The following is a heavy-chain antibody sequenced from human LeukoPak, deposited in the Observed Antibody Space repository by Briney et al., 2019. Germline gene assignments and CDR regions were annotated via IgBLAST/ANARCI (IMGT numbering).Heavy chain of an antibody. CDR3: ARDIVVVVAATYYYYGMDV. CDR2: ISAYNGNT. V-gene: IGHV1-18*01. Sequence: ASVKVSCKASGYTFTSSGISWVRQAPGQGLEWMGWISAYNGNTNYAQKLQGRVTMTTDTSTSTAYMELRSLRSDDTAVYYCARDIVVVVAATYYYYGMDVWGQGTTVTVSS. D-gene: IGHD2-15*01. J-gene: IGHJ6*02. CDR1: GYTFTSSG.